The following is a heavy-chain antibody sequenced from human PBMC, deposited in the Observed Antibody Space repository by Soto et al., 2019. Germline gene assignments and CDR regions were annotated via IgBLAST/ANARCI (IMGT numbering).Heavy chain of an antibody. J-gene: IGHJ6*02. D-gene: IGHD5-18*01. V-gene: IGHV3-30*18. Sequence: GGSLRLSCAASGFTFSSYGMHWVRQAPGKGLEWVAVISYDGSNKYYADSVKGRFTISRDNSKNTLYLQMNSLRAEDTAVYYCAKDSWIQLWLKDDYYYGMDVWGQGTTVTVSS. CDR2: ISYDGSNK. CDR3: AKDSWIQLWLKDDYYYGMDV. CDR1: GFTFSSYG.